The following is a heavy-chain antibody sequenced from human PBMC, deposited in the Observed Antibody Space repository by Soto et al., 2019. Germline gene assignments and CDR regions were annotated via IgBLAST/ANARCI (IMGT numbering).Heavy chain of an antibody. CDR1: GFTFSSYG. Sequence: QVQLVESGGGVVQPGRSLRLSCAASGFTFSSYGMHWVRQAPGKGLEWVAVISYDGSNKYYADSVKGQFTISRDNSKNTLYLQMNSLRAEDTAVYYCAKPFVHTAMVIPDYWGQGTLVTVSS. V-gene: IGHV3-30*18. J-gene: IGHJ4*02. CDR2: ISYDGSNK. CDR3: AKPFVHTAMVIPDY. D-gene: IGHD5-18*01.